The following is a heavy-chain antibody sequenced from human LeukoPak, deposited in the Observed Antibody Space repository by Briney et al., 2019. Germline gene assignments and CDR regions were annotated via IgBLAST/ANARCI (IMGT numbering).Heavy chain of an antibody. D-gene: IGHD4-17*01. CDR2: INPNSGGT. Sequence: GASVKVSCKASGYTFTGYYMHWVRQAPGQGLEWMGWINPNSGGTNYAQKFQGRVTMTRDTSISTAYMELSRLRSDDMAVYYCARNLYGDYTDFDYWGQGTLVTVSS. CDR1: GYTFTGYY. V-gene: IGHV1-2*02. J-gene: IGHJ4*02. CDR3: ARNLYGDYTDFDY.